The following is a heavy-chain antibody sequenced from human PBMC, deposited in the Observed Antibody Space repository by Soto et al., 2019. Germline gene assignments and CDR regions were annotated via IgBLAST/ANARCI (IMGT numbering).Heavy chain of an antibody. J-gene: IGHJ6*02. CDR1: GGTFSSYT. CDR3: ARIDGSGGYYYGMDV. Sequence: QVQLVQSGAEVKKPGSSVKVSCKASGGTFSSYTISWVRQAPGQGLEWMGRIIPILGIANYAQKFQGRVTITADKSTNTAYMELSSLRSEDTAVYYCARIDGSGGYYYGMDVWGQGTTVTVSS. CDR2: IIPILGIA. V-gene: IGHV1-69*02. D-gene: IGHD3-10*01.